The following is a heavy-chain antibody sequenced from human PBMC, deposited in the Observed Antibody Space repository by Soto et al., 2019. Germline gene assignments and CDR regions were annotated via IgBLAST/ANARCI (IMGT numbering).Heavy chain of an antibody. Sequence: SETLSLTCTVSRGSISSYYWSWIRQPPGKGLEWIGYLYYSGTTNYNPSLKSRVTMSVDTSRNQFSLKLSSVTAADTAVYYCARAMATTDDYWGQGTLVTVSS. J-gene: IGHJ4*02. CDR3: ARAMATTDDY. CDR2: LYYSGTT. V-gene: IGHV4-59*01. CDR1: RGSISSYY. D-gene: IGHD5-12*01.